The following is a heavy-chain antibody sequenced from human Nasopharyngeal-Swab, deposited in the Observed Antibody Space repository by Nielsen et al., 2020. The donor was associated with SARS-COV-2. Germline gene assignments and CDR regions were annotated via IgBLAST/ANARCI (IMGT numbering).Heavy chain of an antibody. V-gene: IGHV3-21*01. CDR1: EFTFSNYG. J-gene: IGHJ4*02. CDR2: INSFSTYI. D-gene: IGHD6-19*01. Sequence: GESLKISCATSEFTFSNYGINWVRQAPGKGLEWVSSINSFSTYIYYADSVKGRFTISRDNAKNSLFLQLSSLRVEDSAVYYCARMADSSGWYIDYWGQGTLVTVSS. CDR3: ARMADSSGWYIDY.